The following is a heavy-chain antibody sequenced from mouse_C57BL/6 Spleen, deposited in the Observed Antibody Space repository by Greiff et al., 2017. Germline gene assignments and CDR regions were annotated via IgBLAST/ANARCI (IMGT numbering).Heavy chain of an antibody. CDR3: AGGGIYYYGPDY. Sequence: VQLQQSGPELVKPGASVKISCKASGYAFSSSWMNWVKQRPGKGLEWIGRIYPGDGDTNYNGKFKGKATLTADKSSSTAYMQLSSLTSEDSAVYFCAGGGIYYYGPDYWGQGTTLTVSS. CDR2: IYPGDGDT. V-gene: IGHV1-82*01. J-gene: IGHJ2*01. D-gene: IGHD1-1*01. CDR1: GYAFSSSW.